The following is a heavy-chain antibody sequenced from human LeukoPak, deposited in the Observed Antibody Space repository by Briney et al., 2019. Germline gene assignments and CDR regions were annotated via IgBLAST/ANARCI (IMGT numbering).Heavy chain of an antibody. CDR2: ISAYNGNT. D-gene: IGHD6-19*01. CDR1: GYTFTSYG. V-gene: IGHV1-18*01. Sequence: ASVKVSCKASGYTFTSYGISWVRQAPGQGLEWMGWISAYNGNTNYAQKLQGRVTMTTDTSTSTAYMELRSLRSDDAAVYYCATFQQSYSSGWYPLGYWGQGTLVTVSS. J-gene: IGHJ4*02. CDR3: ATFQQSYSSGWYPLGY.